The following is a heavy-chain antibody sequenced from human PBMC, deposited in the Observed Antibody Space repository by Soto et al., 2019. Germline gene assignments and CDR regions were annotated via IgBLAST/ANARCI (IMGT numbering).Heavy chain of an antibody. J-gene: IGHJ6*01. Sequence: GASVKVSCKASGGTFSSYTISWVRQAPGQGLEWMGRIIPILGIANYAQKFQGRVTITADKSTSTAYMELSSLRSDDTAVYYCAGELSADDRLRVDFSGQGTAVTVSS. V-gene: IGHV1-69*04. CDR2: IIPILGIA. D-gene: IGHD3-16*02. CDR1: GGTFSSYT. CDR3: AGELSADDRLRVDF.